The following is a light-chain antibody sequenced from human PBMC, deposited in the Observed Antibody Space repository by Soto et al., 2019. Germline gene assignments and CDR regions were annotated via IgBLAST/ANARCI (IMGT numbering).Light chain of an antibody. Sequence: VVLTQSPATLSMSPGEAVTLSCRASQIVSNPYLAWYQQRPGQVPRLVVSSTSKRATGIPERFSGGGSGTDFTLTITSLEPEDFSVYYCHQYQRLPVTFGQGTR. CDR3: HQYQRLPVT. CDR1: QIVSNPY. V-gene: IGKV3-20*01. J-gene: IGKJ5*01. CDR2: STS.